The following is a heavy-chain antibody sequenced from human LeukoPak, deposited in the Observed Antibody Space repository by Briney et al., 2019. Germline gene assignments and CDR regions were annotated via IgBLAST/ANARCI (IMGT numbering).Heavy chain of an antibody. Sequence: GSSVKVSCKASGGTFSSYAISWVRQAPGQGLEWMGGIIPIFGTANYAQKFQGRVTITADKSTSTAYMELSSLRSEDTAVYYCASAAFFDSYGKFPFDYWGQGTLVTVSS. CDR2: IIPIFGTA. CDR3: ASAAFFDSYGKFPFDY. J-gene: IGHJ4*02. CDR1: GGTFSSYA. V-gene: IGHV1-69*06. D-gene: IGHD5-18*01.